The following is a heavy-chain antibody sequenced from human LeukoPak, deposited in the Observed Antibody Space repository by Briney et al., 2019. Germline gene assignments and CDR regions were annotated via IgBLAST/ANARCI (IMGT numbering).Heavy chain of an antibody. Sequence: ASVKVSCKASGYTFTSYGISWVRQAPGQGLEWMGWISAYNGNTNYAQKLQGRVTMTTDTSTSTAYMELRSLRSDDTAVYYCARHDEYSGYEGGLRDWFDPWGQGTLVTVSS. J-gene: IGHJ5*02. V-gene: IGHV1-18*01. CDR3: ARHDEYSGYEGGLRDWFDP. CDR1: GYTFTSYG. D-gene: IGHD5-12*01. CDR2: ISAYNGNT.